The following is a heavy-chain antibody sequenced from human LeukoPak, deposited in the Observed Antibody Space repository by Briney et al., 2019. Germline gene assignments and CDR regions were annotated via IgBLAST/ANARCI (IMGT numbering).Heavy chain of an antibody. CDR2: IYSGGST. V-gene: IGHV3-66*01. D-gene: IGHD3-10*01. Sequence: GGSLRLSCAVSKFTVSSNDMSWVRQAPGKGLEWVSLIYSGGSTSYADSVKGRFTISRDNSKNTVYLQMNSLRAEDTAVYYCARDYYASGSVGRFDPWGQGTLVTVSS. CDR3: ARDYYASGSVGRFDP. CDR1: KFTVSSND. J-gene: IGHJ5*02.